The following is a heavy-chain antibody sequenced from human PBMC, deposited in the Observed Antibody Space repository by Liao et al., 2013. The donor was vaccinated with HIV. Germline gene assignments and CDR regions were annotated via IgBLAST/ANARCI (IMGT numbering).Heavy chain of an antibody. CDR1: GGSISSSSYY. J-gene: IGHJ4*01. D-gene: IGHD3-22*01. CDR3: AREXEHYDESGYXYQYYFDY. CDR2: IYYSGST. V-gene: IGHV4-39*07. Sequence: QLQLQESGPGLVKPSETLSLTCTVSGGSISSSSYYWGWIRQPPGKGLEWIGSIYYSGSTYYNPSLKSRVTISVDTSKNQFSLNLKSVTDADSAVYYCAREXEHYDESGYXYQYYFDYWG.